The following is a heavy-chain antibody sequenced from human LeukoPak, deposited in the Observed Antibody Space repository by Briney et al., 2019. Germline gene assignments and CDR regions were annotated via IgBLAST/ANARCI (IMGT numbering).Heavy chain of an antibody. CDR2: ISSSSSYI. V-gene: IGHV3-21*01. J-gene: IGHJ4*02. D-gene: IGHD6-19*01. Sequence: PGGSLRLSCAASGFTFSSYSMNWVRQAPGKGLEWVSSISSSSSYIYYADSVKGRFTISRDNAKSSLYLQMNSLRAEDTAAYYCAREGDSSGWYYFDYWGQGTLVTVSS. CDR3: AREGDSSGWYYFDY. CDR1: GFTFSSYS.